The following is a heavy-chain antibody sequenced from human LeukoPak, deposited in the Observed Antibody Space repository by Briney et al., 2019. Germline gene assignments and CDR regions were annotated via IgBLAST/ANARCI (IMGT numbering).Heavy chain of an antibody. CDR3: AASPDYYDSSGYSYYFDY. V-gene: IGHV1-58*01. D-gene: IGHD3-22*01. CDR2: IVVGSGNT. J-gene: IGHJ4*02. Sequence: ASVKVSSKASGFSFTSSAVQWVRQARGQRLEWIGWIVVGSGNTNYAQKFQERVTITRDMSTSTAYMELSSLRSEDTAVYYCAASPDYYDSSGYSYYFDYWGQGTLVTVSS. CDR1: GFSFTSSA.